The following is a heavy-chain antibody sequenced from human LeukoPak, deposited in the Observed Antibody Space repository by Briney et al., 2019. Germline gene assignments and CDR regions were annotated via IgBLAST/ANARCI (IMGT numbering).Heavy chain of an antibody. V-gene: IGHV3-30*03. D-gene: IGHD3-10*01. CDR3: ARDWSYSAHPHRFDY. Sequence: GGSLRLSCAASGFTFSSHGIHWVRQAPGKGLEWVAVISFDGSNKYLADSVKGRFTISRDNSKNTLYLQMNSLRAEDMAVYYCARDWSYSAHPHRFDYWGQGTLVTVSS. CDR1: GFTFSSHG. CDR2: ISFDGSNK. J-gene: IGHJ4*02.